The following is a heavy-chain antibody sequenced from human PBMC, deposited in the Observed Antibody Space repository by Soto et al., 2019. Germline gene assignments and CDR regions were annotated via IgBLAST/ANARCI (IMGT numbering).Heavy chain of an antibody. V-gene: IGHV3-23*01. CDR2: ISGSGGST. Sequence: GGSLRLSCAASGFTFSSYAMSWVRQAPGKGLEWVSAISGSGGSTYYADSVKGRFTISRDNSKNTLYLQMNSLRAEDTAVYYCAKDEGVGYYYYYMDVWGKGTTVSVSS. CDR1: GFTFSSYA. J-gene: IGHJ6*03. CDR3: AKDEGVGYYYYYMDV. D-gene: IGHD2-8*01.